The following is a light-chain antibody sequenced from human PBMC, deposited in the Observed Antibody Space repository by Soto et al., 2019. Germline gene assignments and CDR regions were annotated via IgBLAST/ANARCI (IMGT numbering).Light chain of an antibody. CDR3: QQSYSIPAT. Sequence: DIPMTQSPSSLSASVGDRVTITCRASETITTYLNWYQQKPGKAPRLLIRAASDLQNGVPARFGGSGSATYFTLTINSLQPEDFATYYCQQSYSIPATFGQGTKVEVK. J-gene: IGKJ1*01. CDR2: AAS. V-gene: IGKV1-39*01. CDR1: ETITTY.